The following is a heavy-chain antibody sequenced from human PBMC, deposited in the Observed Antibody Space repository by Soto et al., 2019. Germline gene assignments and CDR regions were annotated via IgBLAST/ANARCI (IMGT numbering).Heavy chain of an antibody. CDR2: INPDGGGT. Sequence: QVQLVQSGAEVKKPGASVKVSCKASGYTFTSYYMHWVRLAPGQGLEWMGIINPDGGGTSYAQQFQGRVIMTRDTSTSTVYMAMSSLRSEDTAVYYCAVGGNCCRMDVWGQGTTVTVSS. CDR1: GYTFTSYY. V-gene: IGHV1-46*01. CDR3: AVGGNCCRMDV. D-gene: IGHD2-15*01. J-gene: IGHJ6*02.